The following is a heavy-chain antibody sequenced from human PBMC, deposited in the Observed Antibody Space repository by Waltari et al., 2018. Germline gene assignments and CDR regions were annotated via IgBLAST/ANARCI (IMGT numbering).Heavy chain of an antibody. J-gene: IGHJ3*02. D-gene: IGHD2-15*01. CDR1: GCSFSGYY. Sequence: QLQLQQWGAGLLMPSETLSLTCAVYGCSFSGYYWSWIRQPPWKGLKGIGEISQSRSTNYNPSLKGRVTISVATSKNQFSRKLSFVTAADTVVYYWGQASQIEMAANLLDAFEIWGQGTMVTVSS. V-gene: IGHV4-34*01. CDR3: GQASQIEMAANLLDAFEI. CDR2: ISQSRST.